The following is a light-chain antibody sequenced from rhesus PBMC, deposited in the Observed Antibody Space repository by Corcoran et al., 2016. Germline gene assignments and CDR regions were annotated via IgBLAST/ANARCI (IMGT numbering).Light chain of an antibody. J-gene: IGKJ3*01. CDR2: AAS. Sequence: DIQMTQSPSALSASVGDRVTISCRASQNIYSNLAWYQQKPGKAPKLLIYAASSLQTGIPSRFSGSGSWTDFTLTISSLQPEDSAAYYCPHYYGNPFTFGPGTKLDIK. CDR3: PHYYGNPFT. CDR1: QNIYSN. V-gene: IGKV1S12*01.